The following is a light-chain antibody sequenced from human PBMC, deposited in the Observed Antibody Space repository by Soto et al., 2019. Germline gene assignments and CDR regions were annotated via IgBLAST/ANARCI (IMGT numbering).Light chain of an antibody. V-gene: IGLV7-43*01. J-gene: IGLJ2*01. Sequence: QAVVTQEPSLVVSPGGTVTLTCASSAGAVSTTNWPNWFQQKPGQAPRALIYSTDNKHAWTPARFSGSLLGGKAVLALSGAQPEDEAEYYCSLYDSGAHLVIGGGTKLTVL. CDR3: SLYDSGAHLV. CDR2: STD. CDR1: AGAVSTTNW.